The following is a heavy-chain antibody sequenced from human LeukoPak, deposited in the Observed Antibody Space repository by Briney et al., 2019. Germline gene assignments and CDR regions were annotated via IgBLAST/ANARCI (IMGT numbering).Heavy chain of an antibody. CDR3: ATCGSLTYMDV. CDR1: GSSLSSGYY. V-gene: IGHV4-38-2*01. D-gene: IGHD3-10*01. J-gene: IGHJ6*03. Sequence: PSETLSLTCAVSGSSLSSGYYWGWIRQTPGKGLEWIGSIYHSGSTYYNPSLKRRVTISVDTSKSHFSLKLSSVTAADTAVYYCATCGSLTYMDVWGKGTTVTVSS. CDR2: IYHSGST.